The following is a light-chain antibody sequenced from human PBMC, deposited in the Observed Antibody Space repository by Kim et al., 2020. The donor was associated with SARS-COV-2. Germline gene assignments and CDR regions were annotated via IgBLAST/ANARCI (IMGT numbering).Light chain of an antibody. V-gene: IGLV3-21*04. CDR3: QVWDSSSDHRVV. CDR1: SIGSKS. J-gene: IGLJ2*01. CDR2: YDS. Sequence: SYELTQPPSVSVAPGKPARITCGGNSIGSKSVHWYQQKPGQAPVLVISYDSDRPSGIPERFSGSNSGNTATLTINRVETEDEADYYCQVWDSSSDHRVVFGGGTQLTDL.